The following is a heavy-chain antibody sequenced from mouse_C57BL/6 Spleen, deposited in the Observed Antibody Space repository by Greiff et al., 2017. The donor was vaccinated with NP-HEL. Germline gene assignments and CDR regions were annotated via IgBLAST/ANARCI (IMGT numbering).Heavy chain of an antibody. J-gene: IGHJ3*01. V-gene: IGHV5-16*01. Sequence: EVKLVESEGGLVQPGSSMKLSCTASGFTFSDYYMAWVRQVPEKGLEWVANINYDGSSTYYLDSLKSRFIISRDNAKNILYLQMSSLKSEDTATYYCARGYYGSSGGFAYWGQGTLVTVSA. CDR1: GFTFSDYY. D-gene: IGHD1-1*01. CDR2: INYDGSST. CDR3: ARGYYGSSGGFAY.